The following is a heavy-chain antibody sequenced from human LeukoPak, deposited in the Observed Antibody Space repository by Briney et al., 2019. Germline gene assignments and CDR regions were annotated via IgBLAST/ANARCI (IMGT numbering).Heavy chain of an antibody. J-gene: IGHJ4*02. CDR2: IKQEGSEK. V-gene: IGHV3-7*01. CDR1: GFTFSSYW. CDR3: ARSSVDSSGYYYYFDY. Sequence: GGSLRLSCAASGFTFSSYWMSWVRQAPGKGLEGVANIKQEGSEKYYVDSVKGRFTISRDNAKNSLYLQMNSLRADDTAVYYCARSSVDSSGYYYYFDYWGQGTLVTVSS. D-gene: IGHD3-22*01.